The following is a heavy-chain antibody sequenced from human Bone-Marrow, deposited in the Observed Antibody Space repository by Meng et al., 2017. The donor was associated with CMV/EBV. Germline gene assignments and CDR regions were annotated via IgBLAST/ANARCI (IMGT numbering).Heavy chain of an antibody. J-gene: IGHJ3*02. CDR2: IRTKPRNYAT. CDR1: GFTCSGYA. V-gene: IGHV3-73*01. CDR3: IRDSSGYFLEI. D-gene: IGHD3-22*01. Sequence: VSGFTCSGYAVHWVRQASGKGLQWVGRIRTKPRNYATEYAASVEDRFTISRDDSKNTAYLQMNSLKTEDTAVYYCIRDSSGYFLEIWGQGTMVTVSS.